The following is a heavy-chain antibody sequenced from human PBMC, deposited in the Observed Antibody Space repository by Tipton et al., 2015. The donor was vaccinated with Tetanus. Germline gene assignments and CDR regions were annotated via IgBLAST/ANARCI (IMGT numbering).Heavy chain of an antibody. CDR1: GYSFSSYW. CDR3: AKVSAPGTIATGNFDY. V-gene: IGHV5-51*01. Sequence: VQLVQSGAEAKKPGESLKISCRGSGYSFSSYWIAWVRQVPGKGLEWMGIFFPGDSESRYSPSFQGQVTMPGDNSIRTAYLQWNSLRASDTATYYCAKVSAPGTIATGNFDYWGQGTPVTVSS. D-gene: IGHD1-1*01. J-gene: IGHJ4*02. CDR2: FFPGDSES.